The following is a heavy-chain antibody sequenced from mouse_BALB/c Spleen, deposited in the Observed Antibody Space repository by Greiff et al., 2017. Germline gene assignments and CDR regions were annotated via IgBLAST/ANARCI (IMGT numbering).Heavy chain of an antibody. J-gene: IGHJ4*01. D-gene: IGHD2-3*01. CDR1: GDSITSGY. CDR2: ISYSGST. V-gene: IGHV3-8*02. Sequence: EVQLVESGPSLVKPSQTLSLTCSVTGDSITSGYWNWIRKFPGNKLEYMGYISYSGSTYYNPSLKSRISITRDTSKNQYYLQLNSVTTEDTATYYCARCWLLGDYAMDYWGQGTSVTVSS. CDR3: ARCWLLGDYAMDY.